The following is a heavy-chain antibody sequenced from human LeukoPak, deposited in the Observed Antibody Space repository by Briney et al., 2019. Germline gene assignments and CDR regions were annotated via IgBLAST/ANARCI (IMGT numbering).Heavy chain of an antibody. CDR1: GGSISSYY. D-gene: IGHD3-22*01. CDR3: VRDQLYYDSSGYAFDI. J-gene: IGHJ3*02. Sequence: SETLSLTCTVSGGSISSYYWSWIRQPPGKGLEWIGYIYYSGSTNYNPSLKSRVTISVDTSKNQFSLKLSSVTAADTAVYYCVRDQLYYDSSGYAFDIWGQGTMVTVSS. CDR2: IYYSGST. V-gene: IGHV4-59*01.